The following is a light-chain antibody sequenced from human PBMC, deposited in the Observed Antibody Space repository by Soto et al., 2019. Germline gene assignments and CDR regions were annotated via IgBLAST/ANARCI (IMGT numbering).Light chain of an antibody. CDR1: QSISDT. Sequence: EIVMTQSPATLSVSPGVRATLSCRASQSISDTLAWYQQKPGQAPRLLIYSASRGATGFPARFSGSGSGTGFTLTISSLQSEDFAVYYCQQYNNRPWTFGQGTKVDIK. CDR3: QQYNNRPWT. V-gene: IGKV3-15*01. CDR2: SAS. J-gene: IGKJ1*01.